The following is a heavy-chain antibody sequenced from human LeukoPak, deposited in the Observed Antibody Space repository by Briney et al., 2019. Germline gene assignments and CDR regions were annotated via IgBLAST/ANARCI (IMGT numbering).Heavy chain of an antibody. V-gene: IGHV3-7*01. Sequence: GSLRLPCAASGFTFTNYWMSWVRQAPGKGLEWVASIKQDASDKYYVDSVKGRFTISRDNAKNSLFLQMISLRAEDTALYYCVRDPVDYWGQGILVTVSS. CDR3: VRDPVDY. J-gene: IGHJ4*02. CDR2: IKQDASDK. CDR1: GFTFTNYW.